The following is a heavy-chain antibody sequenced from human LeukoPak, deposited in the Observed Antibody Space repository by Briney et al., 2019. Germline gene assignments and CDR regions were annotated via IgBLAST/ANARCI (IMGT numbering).Heavy chain of an antibody. V-gene: IGHV1-69*13. J-gene: IGHJ4*02. CDR2: IIPIFGTA. D-gene: IGHD1-7*01. CDR1: GGTFSSYA. Sequence: SVKVSCKASGGTFSSYAISWVRQAPGQGLEWMGGIIPIFGTANYAQKFQGRVTITADESTSTAYMELSSLGSEDTAVYYCARGGGELEDWPIDYWGQGTLVTVSS. CDR3: ARGGGELEDWPIDY.